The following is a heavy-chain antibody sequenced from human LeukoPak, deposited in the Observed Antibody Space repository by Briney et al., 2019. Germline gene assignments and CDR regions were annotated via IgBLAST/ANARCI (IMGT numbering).Heavy chain of an antibody. Sequence: ASVKVSCKASGYTFTSYGISWVRQAPGQGLEWMGWISAYNGNTNYAQKLQGRVTMTTDTSTSTAYMELRSLRSDDTAVYYCARDLVAAAGSYNWFDPWGQGTLVTVSS. D-gene: IGHD6-13*01. CDR2: ISAYNGNT. J-gene: IGHJ5*02. CDR3: ARDLVAAAGSYNWFDP. CDR1: GYTFTSYG. V-gene: IGHV1-18*01.